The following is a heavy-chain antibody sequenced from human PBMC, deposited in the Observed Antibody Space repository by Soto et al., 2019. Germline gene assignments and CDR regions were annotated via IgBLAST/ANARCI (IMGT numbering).Heavy chain of an antibody. CDR3: ARERIAAAPDAFDI. J-gene: IGHJ3*02. CDR1: GYTFTSYG. CDR2: ISAYNGNT. V-gene: IGHV1-18*01. D-gene: IGHD6-13*01. Sequence: ASVKVSCKASGYTFTSYGISWVRQAPGQGLEWMGWISAYNGNTNYAQKLQGRVTMTTDTSTSTAYMGLRSLRSDDTAVYYCARERIAAAPDAFDIWGQGTMVTVSS.